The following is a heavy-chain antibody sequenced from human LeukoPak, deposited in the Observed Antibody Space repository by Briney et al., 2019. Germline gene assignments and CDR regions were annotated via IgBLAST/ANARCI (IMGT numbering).Heavy chain of an antibody. CDR3: ARARYANAWYAFDI. D-gene: IGHD2-2*01. Sequence: SETLSLTYTVSGGSVSSYYWSWIRRPPGRGLEGIAYLSHSGSSDSNPSLTSRVTTLVDTSKNQFSLKLTSVTAADTAVYYCARARYANAWYAFDIWGHGTMVTVSS. CDR1: GGSVSSYY. J-gene: IGHJ3*02. CDR2: LSHSGSS. V-gene: IGHV4-59*02.